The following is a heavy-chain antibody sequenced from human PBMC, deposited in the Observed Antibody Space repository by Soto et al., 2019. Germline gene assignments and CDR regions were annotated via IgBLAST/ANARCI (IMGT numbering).Heavy chain of an antibody. CDR1: GFTFDDYA. Sequence: LRLSCAASGFTFDDYAMHWVRQAPGKGLEWVSGISWNSGSIGYADSVKGRFTISRDNAKNSLYLQMNSLRAEDTALYYCAKVSGQGAMASEFDYWGQGTLVTVSS. CDR3: AKVSGQGAMASEFDY. J-gene: IGHJ4*02. V-gene: IGHV3-9*01. CDR2: ISWNSGSI. D-gene: IGHD1-26*01.